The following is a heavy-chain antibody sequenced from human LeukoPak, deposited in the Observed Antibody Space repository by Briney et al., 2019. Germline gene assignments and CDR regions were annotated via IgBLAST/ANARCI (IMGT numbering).Heavy chain of an antibody. CDR2: IIPIYGTR. V-gene: IGHV1-69*05. CDR3: SNNAFGDYAFDY. J-gene: IGHJ4*02. CDR1: GGSFSTYA. D-gene: IGHD4-17*01. Sequence: SVKVSCKASGGSFSTYAISWVRQAPGQGLEWMGGIIPIYGTRNYAQKFQGRVTITTDAYTTTAYTAYMELSSLRTEDTAVYYCSNNAFGDYAFDYWGQGTPVTVSS.